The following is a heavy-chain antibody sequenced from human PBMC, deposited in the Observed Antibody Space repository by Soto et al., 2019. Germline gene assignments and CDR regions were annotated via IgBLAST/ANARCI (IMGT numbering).Heavy chain of an antibody. CDR2: ISGSGGST. D-gene: IGHD3-3*01. CDR3: AKDRGFLEWLPLFEY. V-gene: IGHV3-23*01. J-gene: IGHJ4*02. Sequence: GSLRLSCAASRFTLSSYAIIWVLQSPLKGLEWVSAISGSGGSTYYADSVKGRFTISRDNSKNTLYLQMNSLRAEDTAVYYCAKDRGFLEWLPLFEYWGQGTLVTVSS. CDR1: RFTLSSYA.